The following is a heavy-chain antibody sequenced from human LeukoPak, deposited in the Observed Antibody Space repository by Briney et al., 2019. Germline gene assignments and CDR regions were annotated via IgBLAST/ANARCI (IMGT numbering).Heavy chain of an antibody. CDR3: ARMITVTHY. V-gene: IGHV3-48*03. J-gene: IGHJ4*02. CDR1: GFTFSNYE. D-gene: IGHD4-17*01. Sequence: GGSLRLSCAASGFTFSNYEMNWVRQAPGKGLEWLSYISGSAATIYYADSVQGRFTISRDNAKNSLYLQMNSLRAEDTAVYYCARMITVTHYWGQGTLVTVSS. CDR2: ISGSAATI.